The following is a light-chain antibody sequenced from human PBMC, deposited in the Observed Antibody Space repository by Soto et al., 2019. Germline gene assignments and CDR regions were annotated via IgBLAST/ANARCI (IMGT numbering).Light chain of an antibody. CDR2: WAS. CDR1: QSVLYSSNNKNY. Sequence: DIVMTQSPDSLAVSLGERATINCKSSQSVLYSSNNKNYLAWYQQKPGQPPKLLIYWASTRESGAPDRFSGSGSGTDFTLTISSLQAEDLAVYYCQQYYSTSLTLGGGTKVDIK. J-gene: IGKJ4*01. CDR3: QQYYSTSLT. V-gene: IGKV4-1*01.